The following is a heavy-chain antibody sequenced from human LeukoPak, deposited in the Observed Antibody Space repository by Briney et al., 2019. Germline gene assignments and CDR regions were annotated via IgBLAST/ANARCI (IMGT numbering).Heavy chain of an antibody. D-gene: IGHD4-17*01. Sequence: PGGSLRLSCAASGFTFSSYGMHWVRQAPGKGLEWVAVISYDGSNKYYADSVKGRFTISRDNSKNTLYLQMNSLRAEDTAVYYCAKDDYGDYGVFDYWGQGTLVTVSS. CDR1: GFTFSSYG. V-gene: IGHV3-30*18. CDR2: ISYDGSNK. CDR3: AKDDYGDYGVFDY. J-gene: IGHJ4*02.